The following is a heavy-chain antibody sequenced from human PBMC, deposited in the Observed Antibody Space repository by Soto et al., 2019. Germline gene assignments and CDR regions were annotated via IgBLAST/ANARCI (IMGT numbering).Heavy chain of an antibody. V-gene: IGHV1-18*01. CDR2: IIAYIGKA. Sequence: ASVKVSCKASGGTFSSYTISWVRQAPGQGLEWMGWIIAYIGKANYAQKLQGRVTMTTDTSTSTAYMELRSLRSDDTAVYYCARDLSAADTYYYYYYYMDVWGKGTTVTVSS. D-gene: IGHD6-13*01. CDR3: ARDLSAADTYYYYYYYMDV. CDR1: GGTFSSYT. J-gene: IGHJ6*03.